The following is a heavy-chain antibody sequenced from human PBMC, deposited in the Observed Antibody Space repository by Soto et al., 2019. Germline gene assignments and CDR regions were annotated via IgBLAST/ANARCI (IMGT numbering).Heavy chain of an antibody. J-gene: IGHJ3*02. CDR1: GRSIISSPCD. CDR2: IKYSGTT. D-gene: IGHD1-26*01. V-gene: IGHV4-39*01. CDR3: ARHGITGSYYDAFDT. Sequence: SETLSLTCTPGGRSIISSPCDFRCIRQPPGKGLEWIASIKYSGTTFYNPSLKSRVTLSVDTSKNQFALKLSSVTAAETAVYYCARHGITGSYYDAFDTWGEWTMVT.